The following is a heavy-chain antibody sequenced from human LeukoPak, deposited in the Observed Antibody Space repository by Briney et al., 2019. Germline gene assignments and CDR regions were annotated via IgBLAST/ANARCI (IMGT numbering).Heavy chain of an antibody. J-gene: IGHJ5*02. Sequence: PSETLSLTCAVYGGSFSGYSWRWIHQPPGKGLEWIGEINHSGSTNYTPSLKSRVTISVDTSKNQFSLKLSSVTAADTAVYYCARGPEYDILTGYPATNWFDPWGQGTLVTVSS. CDR3: ARGPEYDILTGYPATNWFDP. V-gene: IGHV4-34*01. CDR1: GGSFSGYS. D-gene: IGHD3-9*01. CDR2: INHSGST.